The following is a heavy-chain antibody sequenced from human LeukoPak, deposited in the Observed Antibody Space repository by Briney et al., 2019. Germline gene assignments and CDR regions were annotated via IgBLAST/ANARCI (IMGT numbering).Heavy chain of an antibody. D-gene: IGHD6-6*01. J-gene: IGHJ4*02. CDR3: ARWPYSSSYYFDY. Sequence: PGGSLRLSCAASGFTFSSFSMNWVRQAPGKGLEWVSSINSGNTIYYADSVKGRFTISRDNAKNSLYLQMNSLRAEDTAVYYCARWPYSSSYYFDYWGQGTLVTVSS. CDR2: INSGNTI. CDR1: GFTFSSFS. V-gene: IGHV3-48*04.